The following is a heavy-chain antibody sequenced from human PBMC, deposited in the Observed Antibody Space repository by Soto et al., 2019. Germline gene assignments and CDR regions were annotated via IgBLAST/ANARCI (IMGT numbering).Heavy chain of an antibody. Sequence: ASVKVSCKASGYTFTSYGISWVRQAPGQGLEWMGWISVYNGNTNYAQKLQGRVTMTTDTSTSTAYMELRSLRSDDTAVYYCARVYRFSSSSYFDYWGQGTLVTVSS. V-gene: IGHV1-18*01. CDR3: ARVYRFSSSSYFDY. J-gene: IGHJ4*02. CDR1: GYTFTSYG. D-gene: IGHD6-6*01. CDR2: ISVYNGNT.